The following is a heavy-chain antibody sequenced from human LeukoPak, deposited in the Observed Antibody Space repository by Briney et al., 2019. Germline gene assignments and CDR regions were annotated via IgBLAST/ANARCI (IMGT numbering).Heavy chain of an antibody. Sequence: SETLSLTCTVSGGSISSYYWSWIRQPPGKGLEWIGYIYHSGSTYYNPSLKSRVTISVDRSKNQFSLKLSSVTAADTAVYYCARVETTNDAFDIWGQGTMVTVSS. J-gene: IGHJ3*02. CDR2: IYHSGST. V-gene: IGHV4-59*12. D-gene: IGHD1-14*01. CDR3: ARVETTNDAFDI. CDR1: GGSISSYY.